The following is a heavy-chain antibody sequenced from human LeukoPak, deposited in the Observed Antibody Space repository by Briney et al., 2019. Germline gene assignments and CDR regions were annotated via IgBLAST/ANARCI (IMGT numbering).Heavy chain of an antibody. D-gene: IGHD3-10*01. V-gene: IGHV3-33*03. J-gene: IGHJ4*02. CDR3: AAGTDPYYYFDF. Sequence: GGSLRLSCAASGFTFSSYGMHWVRQAPGKGLEWVAVIWYDRSNKYYADSVKGRFTISRDNSKNTLYLQMNSLRAEDTAVYYCAAGTDPYYYFDFWGQGTLVTVSS. CDR2: IWYDRSNK. CDR1: GFTFSSYG.